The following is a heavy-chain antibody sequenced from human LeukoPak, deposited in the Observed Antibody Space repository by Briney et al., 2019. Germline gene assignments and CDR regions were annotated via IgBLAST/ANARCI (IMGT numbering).Heavy chain of an antibody. V-gene: IGHV4-39*02. CDR2: IYYGENT. J-gene: IGHJ4*02. CDR1: GGSISSGPYY. Sequence: TASETLSLTCTVSGGSISSGPYYWGWIRQPPGKGLEWIGNIYYGENTYYNPSLKSRVTISIDTSKNQFYLKLSSLTAADTAVYYCARDHYDFWSGYYWFDYWGQGTLVTVSS. CDR3: ARDHYDFWSGYYWFDY. D-gene: IGHD3-3*01.